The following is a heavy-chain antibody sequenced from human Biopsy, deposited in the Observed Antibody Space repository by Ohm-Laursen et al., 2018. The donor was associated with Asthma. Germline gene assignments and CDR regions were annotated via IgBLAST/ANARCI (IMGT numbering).Heavy chain of an antibody. CDR3: ARRITIFGVVQKGHGMDA. D-gene: IGHD3-3*01. V-gene: IGHV4-39*01. CDR1: GGSMTPTSHY. J-gene: IGHJ6*02. Sequence: SETLSLTCTVSGGSMTPTSHYWDWIRQAPGKGLEWIGYISYGGKTSYNPSLKNRFTISRDTSKNQFSLRLTSVTAADTAVYFCARRITIFGVVQKGHGMDAWGQGTTVIVSS. CDR2: ISYGGKT.